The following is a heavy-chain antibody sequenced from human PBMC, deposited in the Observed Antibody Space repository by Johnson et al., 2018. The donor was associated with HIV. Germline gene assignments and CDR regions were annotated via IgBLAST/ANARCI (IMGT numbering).Heavy chain of an antibody. CDR3: AREGAWEVRPGAFDI. D-gene: IGHD1-26*01. J-gene: IGHJ3*02. CDR1: GFTFSSYA. Sequence: QMLLVESGGGVVQPGRSLRLSCAASGFTFSSYAMHWVRQAPGKGLEWVAVISYDGSNKYYADSVKGRFTISRDNSKNKLYLQMNSLRAEDTAVYHCAREGAWEVRPGAFDIWGQGTMVTVSS. V-gene: IGHV3-30*14. CDR2: ISYDGSNK.